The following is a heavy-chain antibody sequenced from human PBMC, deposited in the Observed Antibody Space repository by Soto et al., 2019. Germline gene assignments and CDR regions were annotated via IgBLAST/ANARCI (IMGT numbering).Heavy chain of an antibody. Sequence: SETLSLTCTVSGGSISSYYWSWIRQPPGKGLEWIGYIYYSGSTNYNPSLKSRVTISVDTSKNQFSLKLSSATAADTAVYYCARAVGGDYYYYYYMDVWGKGTTVTVS. V-gene: IGHV4-59*01. D-gene: IGHD3-10*01. CDR3: ARAVGGDYYYYYYMDV. CDR2: IYYSGST. CDR1: GGSISSYY. J-gene: IGHJ6*03.